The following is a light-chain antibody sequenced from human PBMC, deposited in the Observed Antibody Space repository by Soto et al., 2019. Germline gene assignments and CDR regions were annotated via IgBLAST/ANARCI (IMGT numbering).Light chain of an antibody. CDR3: QQSYGTPPYT. V-gene: IGKV1-39*01. Sequence: DIQMTQSPSSLSASVGDRVTITFRASQSISSYLNWYQQKPGKAPKLLIYAASSLQSGVPSRFSGSGSGTDFTLTISSLQPEDFATYYCQQSYGTPPYTFGQGTKLEIK. CDR1: QSISSY. CDR2: AAS. J-gene: IGKJ2*01.